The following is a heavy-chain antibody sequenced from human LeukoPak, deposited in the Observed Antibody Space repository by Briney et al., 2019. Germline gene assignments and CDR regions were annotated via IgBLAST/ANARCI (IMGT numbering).Heavy chain of an antibody. J-gene: IGHJ4*02. Sequence: PGGSLRLSCAASGFTFSSYRMNWVRQAPGKGLEWVSSISSSSSYIYYADSVKGRFTISRDNAKNSLYPQMNSLRAEDTAVYYCARGASGYEIFDYWGQGTLVTVSS. D-gene: IGHD5-12*01. CDR3: ARGASGYEIFDY. CDR1: GFTFSSYR. V-gene: IGHV3-21*01. CDR2: ISSSSSYI.